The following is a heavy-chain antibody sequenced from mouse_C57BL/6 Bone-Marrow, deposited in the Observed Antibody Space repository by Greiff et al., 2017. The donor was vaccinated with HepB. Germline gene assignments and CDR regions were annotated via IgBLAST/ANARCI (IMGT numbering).Heavy chain of an antibody. Sequence: QVQLQQPGAELVKPGASVKLSCKASGYTFTSYWMQWVKQRPGQGLEWIGEIDPSDSYTNYNQKFKGKATLTVDTSSITAYMQLSSLTSEDSAVYYCAREGLRGFAYWGQGTLVTVSA. CDR3: AREGLRGFAY. J-gene: IGHJ3*01. D-gene: IGHD2-4*01. V-gene: IGHV1-50*01. CDR1: GYTFTSYW. CDR2: IDPSDSYT.